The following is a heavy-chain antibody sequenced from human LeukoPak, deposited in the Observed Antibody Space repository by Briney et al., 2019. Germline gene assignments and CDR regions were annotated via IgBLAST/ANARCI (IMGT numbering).Heavy chain of an antibody. CDR3: ARRRRELGYCSGGSCYGGVYYYYSMDV. V-gene: IGHV4-34*01. D-gene: IGHD2-15*01. Sequence: SETLSLTCAVYGGSFSGYYWSWIRQPTGKGLEWTGEINHSGSTNYNPSLKSRVTISVDTSKNQFSLKLSSVTAADTAVYYCARRRRELGYCSGGSCYGGVYYYYSMDVWGKGTTVTVSS. CDR2: INHSGST. CDR1: GGSFSGYY. J-gene: IGHJ6*03.